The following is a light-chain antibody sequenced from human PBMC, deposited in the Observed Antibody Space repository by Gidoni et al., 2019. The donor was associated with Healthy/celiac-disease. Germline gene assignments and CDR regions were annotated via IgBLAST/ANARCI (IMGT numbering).Light chain of an antibody. CDR1: QSISSW. Sequence: DIQMTQSPSTLSASVGDRVTITCRASQSISSWLAWYPQKPGKVPKLLIYKESSLGSGVPSRFSGSGSVTEFTLTISRLQPDDCATYYCQQYNSFTWTFGQXTKVEIK. V-gene: IGKV1-5*03. CDR3: QQYNSFTWT. CDR2: KES. J-gene: IGKJ1*01.